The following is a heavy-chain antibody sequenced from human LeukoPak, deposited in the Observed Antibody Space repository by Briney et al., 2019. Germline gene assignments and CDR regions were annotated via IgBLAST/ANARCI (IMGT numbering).Heavy chain of an antibody. CDR2: ISYDGSNK. V-gene: IGHV3-30*18. CDR3: VKDRGYDLGPDY. Sequence: GGSLRLSCAASGFTFSSYGMHWVRQAPGKGLEWVAVISYDGSNKYYADSVKGRFTISRDNSKNTLYLQMNSLRAEDTAVYYCVKDRGYDLGPDYWGQGTLVTVSS. CDR1: GFTFSSYG. D-gene: IGHD5-12*01. J-gene: IGHJ4*02.